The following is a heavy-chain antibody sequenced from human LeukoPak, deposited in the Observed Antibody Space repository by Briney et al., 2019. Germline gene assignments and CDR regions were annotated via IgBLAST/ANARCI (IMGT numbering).Heavy chain of an antibody. J-gene: IGHJ4*02. CDR2: IKEDGSET. CDR1: GLIFKKYW. Sequence: GGSLRLSCAASGLIFKKYWMNWVRQVPGKGLECLANIKEDGSETYYADSVKGRFTISRDNPKNLLFLQINSLRVEDTAVYYCARETPRRGETRDGYRWGQGTVVTVSS. D-gene: IGHD5-24*01. CDR3: ARETPRRGETRDGYR. V-gene: IGHV3-7*01.